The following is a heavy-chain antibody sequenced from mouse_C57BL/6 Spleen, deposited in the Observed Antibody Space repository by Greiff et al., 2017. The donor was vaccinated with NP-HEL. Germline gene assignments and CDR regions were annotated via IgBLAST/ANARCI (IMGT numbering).Heavy chain of an antibody. CDR3: ARRDGSGLYSIDY. J-gene: IGHJ2*01. CDR2: IYPGDGDT. V-gene: IGHV1-82*01. Sequence: VQLQQSGPELVKPGASVKISCKASGYAFSSSWMNWVKQRPGKGLEWIGRIYPGDGDTNYNGKFKGKATLTADKSSSTAYMQLSSLTSEDSAVYFCARRDGSGLYSIDYWGQGTPLTVSS. CDR1: GYAFSSSW. D-gene: IGHD1-1*01.